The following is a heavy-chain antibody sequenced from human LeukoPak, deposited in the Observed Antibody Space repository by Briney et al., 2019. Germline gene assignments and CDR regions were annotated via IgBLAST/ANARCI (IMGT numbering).Heavy chain of an antibody. J-gene: IGHJ6*02. Sequence: SETLSLTCAVYGGSFSGYYWGWIRQPPGKGLEWIGSIYYSGSTYYNPSLKSRVTISVDTSKNQFSLKLSSVTAADTAVYYCASPDRGYCSGGSCYVDYYYGMDVWGQGTTVTVSS. CDR3: ASPDRGYCSGGSCYVDYYYGMDV. CDR2: IYYSGST. CDR1: GGSFSGYY. D-gene: IGHD2-15*01. V-gene: IGHV4-39*01.